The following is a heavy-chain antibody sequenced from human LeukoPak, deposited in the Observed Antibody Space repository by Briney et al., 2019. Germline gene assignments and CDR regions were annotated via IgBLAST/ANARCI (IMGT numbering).Heavy chain of an antibody. CDR3: ARSAVGTSCCTAVDY. CDR1: GFTFSTYA. J-gene: IGHJ4*02. D-gene: IGHD1-26*01. Sequence: GGSLRLSCAASGFTFSTYAMTWVRQAPGKGLEWVSGISTSGDRTYYADSVKGRFTISRDNSKNTLYLQMNSLIAEDTAEYYCARSAVGTSCCTAVDYWGQGTLVSVSS. V-gene: IGHV3-23*01. CDR2: ISTSGDRT.